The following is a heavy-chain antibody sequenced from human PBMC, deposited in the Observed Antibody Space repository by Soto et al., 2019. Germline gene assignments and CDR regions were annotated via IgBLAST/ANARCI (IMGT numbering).Heavy chain of an antibody. CDR3: AKVEGYCSSTSCPPSDY. V-gene: IGHV3-30*18. CDR1: GFTFSSYG. D-gene: IGHD2-2*01. CDR2: ISYDGSNK. Sequence: VGSLRLSCAASGFTFSSYGMHWVRQAPGKGLEWVAVISYDGSNKYYADSVKGRFTISRDNSKNTLYLQMNSLRAEDTAVYYCAKVEGYCSSTSCPPSDYWGQGTLVTVYS. J-gene: IGHJ4*02.